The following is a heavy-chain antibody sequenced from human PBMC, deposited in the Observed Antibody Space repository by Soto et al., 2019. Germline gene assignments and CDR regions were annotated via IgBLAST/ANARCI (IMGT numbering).Heavy chain of an antibody. CDR1: GFSVSTNF. J-gene: IGHJ6*02. CDR3: GRYYDYSGGTSGGMDV. CDR2: IYRGDST. D-gene: IGHD3-16*01. V-gene: IGHV3-53*05. Sequence: GGSLRLSCAASGFSVSTNFMSWVRQAPGKGPEWVSTIYRGDSTYYADSVKGRFTISRDSSKNTLYLQMNSLRDEDTAVYFCGRYYDYSGGTSGGMDVWGQGTTVTVSS.